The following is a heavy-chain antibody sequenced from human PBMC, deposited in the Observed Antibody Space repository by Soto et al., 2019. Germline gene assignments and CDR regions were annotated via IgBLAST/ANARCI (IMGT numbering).Heavy chain of an antibody. CDR3: ASQLLPRNYYYGMDV. CDR1: GGTFSSYA. D-gene: IGHD2-2*01. J-gene: IGHJ6*02. CDR2: FIPIFGTA. Sequence: SVKVSCKASGGTFSSYAISWVLQAPGQGLEWMGGFIPIFGTANYAQKFQGRVTITADKSTSTAYMELSSLRSEDTAVYYCASQLLPRNYYYGMDVWGQGTTVTVSS. V-gene: IGHV1-69*06.